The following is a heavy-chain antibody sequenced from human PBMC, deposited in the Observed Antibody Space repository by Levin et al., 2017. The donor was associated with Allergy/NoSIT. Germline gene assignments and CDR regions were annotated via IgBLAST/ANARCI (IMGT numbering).Heavy chain of an antibody. CDR2: IYSGGST. D-gene: IGHD6-13*01. V-gene: IGHV3-66*01. J-gene: IGHJ4*02. Sequence: GESLKISCAASGFTVSSHYMSWVRQAPGKGLEWVSVIYSGGSTYYADSVKGRFTISRDNSKNTLYLQMNSLRAEDTAVYYCARSSSWYYYYFDYWGQGTLVTVSS. CDR3: ARSSSWYYYYFDY. CDR1: GFTVSSHY.